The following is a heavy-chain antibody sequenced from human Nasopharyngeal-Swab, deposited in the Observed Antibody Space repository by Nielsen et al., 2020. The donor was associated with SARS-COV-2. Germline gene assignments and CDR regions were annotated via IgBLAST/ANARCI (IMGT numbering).Heavy chain of an antibody. J-gene: IGHJ5*02. CDR2: IIPIFGTA. V-gene: IGHV1-69*06. CDR1: GGTFSSYA. D-gene: IGHD3-3*01. CDR3: ARDKGLRFLEWLPLKGFTGWFDP. Sequence: SVKVSCKASGGTFSSYAISWVRQAPGRGLEWMGGIIPIFGTANYAQKFQGRVTITADKSTSTAYMELSSLRSEDTAVYYCARDKGLRFLEWLPLKGFTGWFDPWGQGTLVTVSS.